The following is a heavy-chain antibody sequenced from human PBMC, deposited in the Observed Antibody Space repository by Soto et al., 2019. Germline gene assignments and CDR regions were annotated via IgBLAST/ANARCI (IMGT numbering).Heavy chain of an antibody. CDR1: GFTFRYYW. Sequence: EVHLVESGGVLVQPGGSLRLSCAASGFTFRYYWLHWVRQVPGRGPVWVSGINNDGSDTFYADFVEGRFTISRDNAKNTVYLQMDSLRAEDTAVYYCGSLFEFWGQGTLVTVPS. J-gene: IGHJ4*02. CDR3: GSLFEF. CDR2: INNDGSDT. V-gene: IGHV3-74*01.